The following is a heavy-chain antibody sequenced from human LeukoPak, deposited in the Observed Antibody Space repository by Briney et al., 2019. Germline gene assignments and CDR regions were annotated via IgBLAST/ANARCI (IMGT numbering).Heavy chain of an antibody. J-gene: IGHJ4*02. Sequence: SETLSLTCTVSGGSISSSSYYWGWIRQPPGKGLEWIGSIYYSGSTYYNPSLKSRVTIYVDTSKNQFSLKLSSVTAADTAVYYCATAPGDYYDSSGYYYDFLGMDYWGQGTLVTVSS. CDR3: ATAPGDYYDSSGYYYDFLGMDY. D-gene: IGHD3-22*01. CDR1: GGSISSSSYY. CDR2: IYYSGST. V-gene: IGHV4-39*01.